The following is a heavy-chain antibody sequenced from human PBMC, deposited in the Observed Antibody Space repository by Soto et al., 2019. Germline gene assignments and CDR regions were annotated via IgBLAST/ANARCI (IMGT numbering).Heavy chain of an antibody. V-gene: IGHV4-4*02. CDR1: GGSTSSSNW. D-gene: IGHD6-19*01. Sequence: SETLSLTCAVSGGSTSSSNWWSWVRQPPGKGLEWIGEIYHSGSTNYNPTLKSRVTISVDKSKNQFSLKLSSVTAADTAVYYCARVVSAVAGLVPYYGMDVWGQGTTVTVSS. CDR3: ARVVSAVAGLVPYYGMDV. CDR2: IYHSGST. J-gene: IGHJ6*02.